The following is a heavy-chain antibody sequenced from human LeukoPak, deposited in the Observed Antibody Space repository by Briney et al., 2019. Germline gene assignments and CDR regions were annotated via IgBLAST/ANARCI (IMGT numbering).Heavy chain of an antibody. V-gene: IGHV1-2*02. CDR1: GYTFTGYY. Sequence: ASVKVSCKASGYTFTGYYMHWVRQAPGQGLEWMGWINPNSGGTNYAQKFQGGVTMTRDTSISTAYMELSRLRSDDTAVYYCARGQVSGWYTWAFDYWGQGTLVTVSS. CDR3: ARGQVSGWYTWAFDY. D-gene: IGHD6-19*01. J-gene: IGHJ4*02. CDR2: INPNSGGT.